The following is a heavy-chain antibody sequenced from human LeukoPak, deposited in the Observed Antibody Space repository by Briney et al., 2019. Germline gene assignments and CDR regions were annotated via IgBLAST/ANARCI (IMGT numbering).Heavy chain of an antibody. Sequence: SETLSLTCAVYGGSFSGYYWSWIRQPPGKGLEWIGEINHSGSTNYNPSLKSRVTISVDTSKNQFSLKLSSVTAADTAMYYCARSMGGNDYGDYVGYYWGQGTLVTVSS. CDR1: GGSFSGYY. V-gene: IGHV4-34*01. CDR2: INHSGST. J-gene: IGHJ4*02. D-gene: IGHD4-17*01. CDR3: ARSMGGNDYGDYVGYY.